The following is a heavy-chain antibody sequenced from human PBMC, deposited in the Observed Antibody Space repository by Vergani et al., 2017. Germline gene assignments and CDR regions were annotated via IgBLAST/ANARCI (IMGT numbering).Heavy chain of an antibody. J-gene: IGHJ4*02. CDR2: VNPEGTNT. V-gene: IGHV3-74*01. D-gene: IGHD3-22*01. CDR3: VNGYYYDQSGLASFDY. Sequence: EVQLVESGGGLVQPGGSLRLSCAASGFTFSRHWMHWVRQAPGKGLVWVSRVNPEGTNTPYADSVKGRFTISRDNSQNTLYLQMDSLTAEDTAIYFCVNGYYYDQSGLASFDYWGQGTLVTVSS. CDR1: GFTFSRHW.